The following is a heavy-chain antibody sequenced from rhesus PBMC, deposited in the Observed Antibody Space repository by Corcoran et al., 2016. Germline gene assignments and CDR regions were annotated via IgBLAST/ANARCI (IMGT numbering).Heavy chain of an antibody. CDR3: ARDVLFDY. Sequence: QVQLQESGPGLVKPSETLSLTCAVSWGSFSDSYDWSCNRQTPGKGLEWIGYLYGSGGSTYYNPSLKSRVTISTDASKNQFSLKLSSVTAADTAVYYCARDVLFDYWGQGVLVTVSS. J-gene: IGHJ4*01. D-gene: IGHD2-2*01. CDR2: LYGSGGST. CDR1: WGSFSDSYD. V-gene: IGHV4-106*01.